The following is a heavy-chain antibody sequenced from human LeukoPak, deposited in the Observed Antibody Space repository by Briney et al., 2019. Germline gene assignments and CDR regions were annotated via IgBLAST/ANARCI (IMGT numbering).Heavy chain of an antibody. Sequence: GGSLRLSCAASGFTFIGYAMGWVRQAPGKGLEWISYISSDSGTIYYADSVKGRFTISRDNAKNSLYLQMNSLRAEDTAVYYCARVREPGIAAGWGQGTLVTVSS. V-gene: IGHV3-48*01. CDR2: ISSDSGTI. D-gene: IGHD6-25*01. J-gene: IGHJ4*02. CDR1: GFTFIGYA. CDR3: ARVREPGIAAG.